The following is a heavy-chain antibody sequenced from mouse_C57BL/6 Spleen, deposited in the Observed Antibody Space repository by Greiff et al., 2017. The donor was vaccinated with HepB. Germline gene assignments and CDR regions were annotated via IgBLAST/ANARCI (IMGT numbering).Heavy chain of an antibody. CDR3: TTDYYGSRAMDY. J-gene: IGHJ4*01. CDR1: GFNIKDDY. D-gene: IGHD1-1*01. Sequence: EVQLVESGAELVRPGASVKLSCTASGFNIKDDYMHWVKQRPEQGLEWIGWIDPENGDTEYASKFQGKATITADTSSNTAYLQLSSLTSEDTAVYYCTTDYYGSRAMDYWGQGTSVTVSS. V-gene: IGHV14-4*01. CDR2: IDPENGDT.